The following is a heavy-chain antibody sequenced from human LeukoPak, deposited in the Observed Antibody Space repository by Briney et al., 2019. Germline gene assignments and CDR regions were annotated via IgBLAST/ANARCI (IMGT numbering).Heavy chain of an antibody. Sequence: KPGGSLRLSCAASGFTFSSYSMNWVRQAPGKGLEWVSSISSSSSYIYYADSVKGRFTISRDNAKNSLYLQMNSLRAEDTAVYYCARDRSYYYDNPGAFDIWGQGTMVTVSS. CDR1: GFTFSSYS. J-gene: IGHJ3*02. D-gene: IGHD3-22*01. V-gene: IGHV3-21*01. CDR3: ARDRSYYYDNPGAFDI. CDR2: ISSSSSYI.